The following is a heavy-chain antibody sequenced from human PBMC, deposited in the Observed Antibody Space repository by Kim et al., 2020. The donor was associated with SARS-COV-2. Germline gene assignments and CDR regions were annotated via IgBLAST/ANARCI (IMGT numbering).Heavy chain of an antibody. Sequence: SETLSLTCTVSGGSISSYYWSWIRQPPGKGLEWIGYIYYSGSTNYNPSLKSRVTISVDTSKNQFSLKLSSVTAADTAVYYCARLVTSPCSSTSCYAYYF. V-gene: IGHV4-59*08. J-gene: IGHJ4*01. CDR2: IYYSGST. CDR1: GGSISSYY. D-gene: IGHD2-2*01. CDR3: ARLVTSPCSSTSCYAYYF.